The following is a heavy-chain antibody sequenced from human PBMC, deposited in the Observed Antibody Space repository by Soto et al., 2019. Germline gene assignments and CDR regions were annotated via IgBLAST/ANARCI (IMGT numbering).Heavy chain of an antibody. Sequence: SVKVSCKASGGTFSSYAISWVRQAPGQGLEWMGGIIPIFGTANYAQKFQGRVTITADESTSTAYMELSSLRSEDTAVYYCAGQYSNYAYFDYWGQGTLVTVSS. CDR3: AGQYSNYAYFDY. J-gene: IGHJ4*02. CDR1: GGTFSSYA. V-gene: IGHV1-69*13. D-gene: IGHD4-4*01. CDR2: IIPIFGTA.